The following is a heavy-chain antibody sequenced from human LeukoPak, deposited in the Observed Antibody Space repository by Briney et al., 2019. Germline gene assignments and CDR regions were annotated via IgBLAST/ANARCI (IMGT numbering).Heavy chain of an antibody. J-gene: IGHJ4*02. D-gene: IGHD1-26*01. Sequence: GGSLRLSCAASGFSVSTKYMSWVRQAPGKGLEWVSIIYGADGTYYADSVKGRFTISRDNSKNTLYLQMNSLRPEDTAVYYCARDVLLGATNPFDYWGQGTLVTVSS. V-gene: IGHV3-66*01. CDR1: GFSVSTKY. CDR2: IYGADGT. CDR3: ARDVLLGATNPFDY.